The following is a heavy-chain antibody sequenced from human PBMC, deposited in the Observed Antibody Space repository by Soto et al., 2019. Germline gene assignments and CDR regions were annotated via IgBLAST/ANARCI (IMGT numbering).Heavy chain of an antibody. V-gene: IGHV5-10-1*01. J-gene: IGHJ5*02. CDR1: GYSFTSYW. Sequence: GESLKISCKGSGYSFTSYWISWVRQMPGKGLEWMGRIDPSDSYTNYSPSFRGHVTISADKSISTAYLQWSSLKASDTAMYYCARQGTGKFEYYDILTGYYQFDPWGQGTLVTVSS. CDR3: ARQGTGKFEYYDILTGYYQFDP. CDR2: IDPSDSYT. D-gene: IGHD3-9*01.